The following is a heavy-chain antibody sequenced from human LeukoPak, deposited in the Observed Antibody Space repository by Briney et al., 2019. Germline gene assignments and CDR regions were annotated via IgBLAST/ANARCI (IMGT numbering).Heavy chain of an antibody. CDR3: TTVKRGWSYKPREYYYHYMDV. CDR2: IKSKTDGGTT. Sequence: PGGSLRLSCAASGFTFSNAWMSWVRQAPGKGLEWVGRIKSKTDGGTTDYAAPVKGRFTISRDDSKNTLYLQINSLKTEDTAVYYCTTVKRGWSYKPREYYYHYMDVWGKGTTVTVSS. D-gene: IGHD1-26*01. J-gene: IGHJ6*03. CDR1: GFTFSNAW. V-gene: IGHV3-15*01.